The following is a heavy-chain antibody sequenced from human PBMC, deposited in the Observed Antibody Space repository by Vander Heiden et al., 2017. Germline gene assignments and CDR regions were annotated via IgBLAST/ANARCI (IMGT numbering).Heavy chain of an antibody. D-gene: IGHD6-13*01. V-gene: IGHV3-30*04. CDR1: GFTFSSYA. J-gene: IGHJ6*02. Sequence: QVQLVESGGGVVQPGRSLRLSCAASGFTFSSYAMHWVRQAPGKGLEWVAVISYDGSNKYYADSVKGRFTISRDNSKNTLYLQMNSLRAEDTAVYYCARDHSIAADYYYGMDVWGQGTTVTVSS. CDR2: ISYDGSNK. CDR3: ARDHSIAADYYYGMDV.